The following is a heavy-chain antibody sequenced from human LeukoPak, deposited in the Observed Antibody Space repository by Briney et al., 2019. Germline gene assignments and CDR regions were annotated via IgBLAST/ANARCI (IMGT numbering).Heavy chain of an antibody. CDR1: GFTFSSYW. Sequence: GGSLRLSCAASGFTFSSYWMSWVRQAPGKGLEWVSSISSSSSYIYYADSVKGRFTISRDNAKNSLYLQMNSLRAEDTAVYYCASLVVGSYFTGWFDPWGQGTLVTVSP. D-gene: IGHD1-26*01. CDR3: ASLVVGSYFTGWFDP. CDR2: ISSSSSYI. J-gene: IGHJ5*02. V-gene: IGHV3-21*01.